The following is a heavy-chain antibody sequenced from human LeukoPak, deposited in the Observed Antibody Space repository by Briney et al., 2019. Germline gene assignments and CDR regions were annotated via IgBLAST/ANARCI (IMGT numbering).Heavy chain of an antibody. CDR1: GYTFTGYY. CDR3: ARATASSGWYRSDYFDY. D-gene: IGHD6-19*01. V-gene: IGHV1-2*02. J-gene: IGHJ4*02. CDR2: INPNSGGT. Sequence: ASVKVSCKASGYTFTGYYMHWVRQAPGQGLEWMGWINPNSGGTNYAQKFQGRVTMTRDTSISTAYMELSRLRSDDTAVYYCARATASSGWYRSDYFDYWGQGTLVTVCS.